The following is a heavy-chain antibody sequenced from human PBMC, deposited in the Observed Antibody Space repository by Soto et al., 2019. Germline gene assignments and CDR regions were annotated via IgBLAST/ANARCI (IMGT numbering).Heavy chain of an antibody. Sequence: QVQLQESGPGLVKPSETLSLTCIVSGGSISSYYWSWIRQPPGKGLEWIGYIYYESTNYNPSLKSRVTLSVDTVRNHLPLRLISVTAADTAVYYCARAYYDTSGYSLDPWGQGTLVTVSS. J-gene: IGHJ5*02. D-gene: IGHD3-22*01. V-gene: IGHV4-59*01. CDR1: GGSISSYY. CDR2: IYYEST. CDR3: ARAYYDTSGYSLDP.